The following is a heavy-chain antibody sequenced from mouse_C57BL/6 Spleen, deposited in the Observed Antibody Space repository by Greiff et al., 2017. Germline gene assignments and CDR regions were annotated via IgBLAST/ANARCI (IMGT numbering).Heavy chain of an antibody. CDR2: IYPGDGDT. D-gene: IGHD1-1*01. V-gene: IGHV1-80*01. CDR1: GYAFSSYW. J-gene: IGHJ1*03. CDR3: ARWGVVDWYFGV. Sequence: VQLQQSGAELVKPGASVKISCKASGYAFSSYWMNWVKQRPGTGLEWIGQIYPGDGDTNYNGKFKGKATLTADKSSSTAYMQLSSLTSEDSAVYCCARWGVVDWYFGVWGTGTTVTVSS.